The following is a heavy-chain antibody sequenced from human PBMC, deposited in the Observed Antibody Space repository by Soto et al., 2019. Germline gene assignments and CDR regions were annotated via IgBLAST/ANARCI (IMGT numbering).Heavy chain of an antibody. Sequence: GGSLRLSCAASGFTFSSYWMSWVRQAPGKGLEWVANIKQDGSEKYYVDSVKGRFTISRDNAKNSLYLQMNSLRAEDTAVYYCERDYRSGWLDYWGQGTLVTVSS. CDR2: IKQDGSEK. V-gene: IGHV3-7*03. J-gene: IGHJ4*02. CDR1: GFTFSSYW. CDR3: ERDYRSGWLDY. D-gene: IGHD6-19*01.